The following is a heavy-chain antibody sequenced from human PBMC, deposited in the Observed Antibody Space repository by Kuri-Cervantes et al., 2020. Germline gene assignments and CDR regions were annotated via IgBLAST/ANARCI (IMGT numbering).Heavy chain of an antibody. CDR3: ARAIGMGTYYYYGMDV. V-gene: IGHV1-69*02. D-gene: IGHD3-16*02. CDR2: IIPILGIA. J-gene: IGHJ6*02. Sequence: SVKVSCKASGGTFGSYTISWVRQAPGQGLEWMGRIIPILGIANYAQKFQGRVTMTRNTSISTAYMELSSLRSEDTAVYYCARAIGMGTYYYYGMDVWGQGTTVTVSS. CDR1: GGTFGSYT.